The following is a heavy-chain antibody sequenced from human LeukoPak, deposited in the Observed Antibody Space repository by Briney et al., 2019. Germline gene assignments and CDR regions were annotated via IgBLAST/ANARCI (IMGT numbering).Heavy chain of an antibody. CDR3: AREYSSTSGRHFDY. CDR2: IYSSGST. Sequence: PSETLSLTCTVSGGSFSSYYWTWIRQPAGKGLEWIGRIYSSGSTNYNPSLRSRVTISVDKSKTQFSLNLTSVTAADTGVYHCAREYSSTSGRHFDYWGQGILVTVPS. V-gene: IGHV4-4*07. CDR1: GGSFSSYY. D-gene: IGHD6-6*01. J-gene: IGHJ4*02.